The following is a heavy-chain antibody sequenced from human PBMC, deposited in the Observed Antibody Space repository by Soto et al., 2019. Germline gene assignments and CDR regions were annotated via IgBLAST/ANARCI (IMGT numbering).Heavy chain of an antibody. CDR2: IYYSGST. CDR3: DVAYSSSWVDAFDI. V-gene: IGHV4-39*01. Sequence: QLQLQESGPGLVKPSEALSLTCTVSGGSISSSSYYWGWIRQPPGKGLEWIGSIYYSGSTYYNPSLKSRVTISVDTSKNQFSLKLSSVTAADTAVYSCDVAYSSSWVDAFDIWGQGTMVTVSS. D-gene: IGHD6-13*01. CDR1: GGSISSSSYY. J-gene: IGHJ3*02.